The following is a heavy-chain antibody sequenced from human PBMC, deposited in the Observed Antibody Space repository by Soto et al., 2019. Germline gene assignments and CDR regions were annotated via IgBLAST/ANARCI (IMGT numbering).Heavy chain of an antibody. CDR1: GFTFSSYG. D-gene: IGHD2-21*02. J-gene: IGHJ4*02. Sequence: QVQLVESGGGVVQPGRSLRLSCAASGFTFSSYGMHWVRQAPGKGLEWVAVIWYDGSNKYYADSVKGRFTISRDNSKNTLYLQMNSLRAEDTPVYYCARAVGVYCGGDCALDYWGQGTLVTVSS. V-gene: IGHV3-33*01. CDR3: ARAVGVYCGGDCALDY. CDR2: IWYDGSNK.